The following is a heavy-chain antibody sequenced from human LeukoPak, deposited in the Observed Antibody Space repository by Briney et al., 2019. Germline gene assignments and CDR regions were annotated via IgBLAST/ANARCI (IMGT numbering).Heavy chain of an antibody. Sequence: ASVKVSCKASGYTFTSYFMHWVRQAPGQGLEWMGIINPNGGSTSYAQKFQGRVTMTRDTSTSTVYMELGSLRSEDTAVYYCARKISDYGDNAVLGYWGQGTLVTVSS. CDR2: INPNGGST. V-gene: IGHV1-46*01. CDR1: GYTFTSYF. J-gene: IGHJ4*02. D-gene: IGHD4-17*01. CDR3: ARKISDYGDNAVLGY.